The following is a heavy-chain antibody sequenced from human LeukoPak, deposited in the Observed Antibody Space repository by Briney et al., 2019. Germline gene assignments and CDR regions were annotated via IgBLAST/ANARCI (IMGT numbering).Heavy chain of an antibody. V-gene: IGHV3-33*06. Sequence: PGRSLRLSXAASGFTFSSYGMHWVRQAPGKGLEWVAVIWYDGSNKYYADSVKGRFTISRDNSKNTLYLQMNSLRAEDTAVYYCAKDARFGELLVGKSYYFDYWGQGTLVTVSS. CDR3: AKDARFGELLVGKSYYFDY. D-gene: IGHD3-10*01. J-gene: IGHJ4*02. CDR1: GFTFSSYG. CDR2: IWYDGSNK.